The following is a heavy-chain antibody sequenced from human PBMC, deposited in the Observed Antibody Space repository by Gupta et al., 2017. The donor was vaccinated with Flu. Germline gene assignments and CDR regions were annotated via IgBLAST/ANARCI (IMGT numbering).Heavy chain of an antibody. Sequence: QEQLVESGGEVVQPGEFLRLSCGASGFTFSKFGMHWVRQAPGKGLEWVALISHDGSDTFYADSVRGRFIISRDNYRKTVHLEMNDLRDDDTAVYYCAKRGWDLRLGDYYYFDLWGRGTLVTVSS. V-gene: IGHV3-30*18. D-gene: IGHD1-26*01. CDR2: ISHDGSDT. J-gene: IGHJ2*01. CDR1: GFTFSKFG. CDR3: AKRGWDLRLGDYYYFDL.